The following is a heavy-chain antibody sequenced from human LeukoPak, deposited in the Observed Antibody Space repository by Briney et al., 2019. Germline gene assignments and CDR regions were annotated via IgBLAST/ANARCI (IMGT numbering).Heavy chain of an antibody. V-gene: IGHV4-34*01. D-gene: IGHD3-10*01. CDR3: ARENGGSGSSPPFFDY. CDR1: GGSFSGYY. Sequence: SSETLSLTCAVYGGSFSGYYWSWIRQPPGKGLEWIGEINHSGSTNYNPSLKSRVTISVDTSKNQFSLKLSSVTAADTAVYYCARENGGSGSSPPFFDYWGQGTLVTVSS. CDR2: INHSGST. J-gene: IGHJ4*02.